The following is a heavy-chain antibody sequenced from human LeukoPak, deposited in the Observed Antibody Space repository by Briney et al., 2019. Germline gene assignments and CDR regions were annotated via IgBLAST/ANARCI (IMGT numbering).Heavy chain of an antibody. Sequence: GGSLRLSCAASGFTFSSYSMNWVRQAPGKVLEWVASISSSSSYIYYADSVKGRFTISRDNATHSLYLQINRLRAEDTAVYYCARDAPDIVVVVADDHNWFDPWGQGTLVTVSS. D-gene: IGHD2-15*01. V-gene: IGHV3-21*01. CDR3: ARDAPDIVVVVADDHNWFDP. CDR2: ISSSSSYI. CDR1: GFTFSSYS. J-gene: IGHJ5*02.